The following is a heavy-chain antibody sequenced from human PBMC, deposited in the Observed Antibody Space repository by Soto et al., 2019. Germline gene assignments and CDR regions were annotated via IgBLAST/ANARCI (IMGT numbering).Heavy chain of an antibody. V-gene: IGHV4-59*04. CDR2: IYYSGST. J-gene: IGHJ6*02. CDR1: GDSISSYY. CDR3: ASQASPYYYYGMDA. Sequence: SETLSLTCTVSGDSISSYYWSWIRQPPGKGLEWIGNIYYSGSTYYNPSLKSRVTISVDTSKNQFSLKLSSVTAADTAVYYCASQASPYYYYGMDAWGQGTTVTVSS.